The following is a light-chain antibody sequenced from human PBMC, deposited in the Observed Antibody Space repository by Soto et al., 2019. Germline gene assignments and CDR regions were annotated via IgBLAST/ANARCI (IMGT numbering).Light chain of an antibody. V-gene: IGKV3-11*01. CDR1: QSVSSY. CDR3: QQRSNWPLT. CDR2: DAS. Sequence: EIGLTQSPATLYLSPGERATLSCTASQSVSSYLAWYQQKPGQAPRLLIYDASNRATGIPARFSGSGSGTDFTLTISSLETEDFAVYYCQQRSNWPLTFGGGTKVEIK. J-gene: IGKJ4*01.